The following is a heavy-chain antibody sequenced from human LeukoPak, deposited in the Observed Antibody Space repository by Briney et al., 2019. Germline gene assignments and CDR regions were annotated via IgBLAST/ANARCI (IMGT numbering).Heavy chain of an antibody. CDR1: GFTFNNYD. CDR3: AKDTSLFYSSSSFDY. J-gene: IGHJ4*02. D-gene: IGHD6-13*01. CDR2: ISGGST. Sequence: GGSVRLSCAASGFTFNNYDMSWVRQAPGKGLEWVSGISGGSTYYADSVKGRFTISRDNSKNTLYLQMNSLRAEDTAVYYCAKDTSLFYSSSSFDYWGQGTLVTVSS. V-gene: IGHV3-23*01.